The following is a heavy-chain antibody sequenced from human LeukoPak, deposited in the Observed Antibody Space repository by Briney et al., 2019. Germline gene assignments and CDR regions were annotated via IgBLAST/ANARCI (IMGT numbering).Heavy chain of an antibody. V-gene: IGHV3-21*01. CDR1: GFTFSSYS. D-gene: IGHD1-1*01. CDR2: ISSSSSYI. Sequence: GGSLRLSCAASGFTFSSYSMNWVRQAPGKGLEWVSSISSSSSYIYYADSVKGRFTISRDNSKNTLYLQMNSLRREDTAVYYCARNNWNYNWFDPWGQGTLVTVSS. J-gene: IGHJ5*02. CDR3: ARNNWNYNWFDP.